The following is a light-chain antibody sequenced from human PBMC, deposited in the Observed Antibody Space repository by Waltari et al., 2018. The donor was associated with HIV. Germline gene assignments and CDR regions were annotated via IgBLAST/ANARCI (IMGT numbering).Light chain of an antibody. CDR1: SSDVGSYNL. V-gene: IGLV2-23*02. Sequence: QSALTQPASVSGSPGQSITISCTGTSSDVGSYNLVSWYQQHPGKAPKLMIYDVSKRHSGLANRFSGSKYGNTDSLIIFGLEAEDGADYECCSDAGNSIYWVFGGGTKLTVL. CDR3: CSDAGNSIYWV. CDR2: DVS. J-gene: IGLJ3*02.